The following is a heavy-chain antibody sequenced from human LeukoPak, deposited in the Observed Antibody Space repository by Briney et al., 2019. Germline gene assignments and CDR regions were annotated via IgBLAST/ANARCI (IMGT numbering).Heavy chain of an antibody. V-gene: IGHV3-66*01. CDR2: IESGGEA. CDR3: ARLKNNWFDP. Sequence: GGSLRLSCVASRFSVSNNMSWVRQAPGKGLAWVALIESGGEAYFADSVKDRFNISRDNSKNMLYLQMNTMRVEDTAVYYCARLKNNWFDPWGQGILATVSS. CDR1: RFSVSNN. J-gene: IGHJ5*02.